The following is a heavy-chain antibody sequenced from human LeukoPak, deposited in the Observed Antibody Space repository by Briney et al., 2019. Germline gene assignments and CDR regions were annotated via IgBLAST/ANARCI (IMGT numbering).Heavy chain of an antibody. Sequence: PGGSLRLSCAASGFTFSSYAMSWVRQAPGKGLEWVSAISGSGTSTHYADSVKGRFTISRDNSKNTLYLQMNSLRAEDTAVYYCARDIVVVVAAHFDYWGRGTLVSVSS. D-gene: IGHD2-15*01. CDR2: ISGSGTST. CDR3: ARDIVVVVAAHFDY. V-gene: IGHV3-23*01. J-gene: IGHJ4*02. CDR1: GFTFSSYA.